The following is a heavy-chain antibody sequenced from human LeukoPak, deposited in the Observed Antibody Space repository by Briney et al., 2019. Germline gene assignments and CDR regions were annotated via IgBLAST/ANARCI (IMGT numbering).Heavy chain of an antibody. CDR2: ISPYNRNT. CDR3: ARDWGSTTTPNWFDP. CDR1: GYTFNNYG. J-gene: IGHJ5*02. V-gene: IGHV1-18*01. D-gene: IGHD2-15*01. Sequence: ASVKVSFKSSGYTFNNYGISWVRQAPGQGLEWMGWISPYNRNTDYAQKFQGRLTMTTDTSTNTVYMELRNLGYDDTAIYYCARDWGSTTTPNWFDPWGQGTLVTVSS.